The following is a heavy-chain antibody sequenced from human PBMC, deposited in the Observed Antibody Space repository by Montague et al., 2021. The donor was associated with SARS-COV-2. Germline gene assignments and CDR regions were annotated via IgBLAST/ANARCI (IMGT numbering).Heavy chain of an antibody. CDR1: GGSTSSYY. J-gene: IGHJ4*02. CDR2: IYYSGST. D-gene: IGHD3-22*01. Sequence: SETLSLTCTVSGGSTSSYYWSWIRQPPGKGLEWIGYIYYSGSTNYNPSLKSRVTISVDTSKNQFSLKLSSVTAADTAVYYCARGMHYYDSSGYYFDYWGQGTLVTVSS. V-gene: IGHV4-59*01. CDR3: ARGMHYYDSSGYYFDY.